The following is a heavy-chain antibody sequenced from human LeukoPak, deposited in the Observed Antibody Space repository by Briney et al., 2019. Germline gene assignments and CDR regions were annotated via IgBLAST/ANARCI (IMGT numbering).Heavy chain of an antibody. V-gene: IGHV3-30*02. D-gene: IGHD3-9*01. CDR3: ARDDYGVLSGYYYYYMDV. CDR2: IRYDGSNK. J-gene: IGHJ6*03. CDR1: GFTFSSYG. Sequence: GGSLRLSCAASGFTFSSYGMYWVRQAPGKGLEWVAFIRYDGSNKYYADSVKGRFTISRDNSKNTLYLQMNSLRAEDTAVYYCARDDYGVLSGYYYYYMDVWGKGTTVTVSS.